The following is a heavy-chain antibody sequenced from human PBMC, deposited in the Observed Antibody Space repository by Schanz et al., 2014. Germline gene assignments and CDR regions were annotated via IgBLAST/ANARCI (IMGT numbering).Heavy chain of an antibody. CDR2: YDPEDDGT. D-gene: IGHD3-22*01. CDR3: AARKSGSYFVTNY. Sequence: QVQLVQSGAEVKKPGASVKVSCKVSGYTLSELSIHWVRQAPGKGLEWMGGYDPEDDGTLYAQVFQGRVIMTEDTSTDTAYINVTSLRSDDTAVYYCAARKSGSYFVTNYWGEGTLVTGSS. CDR1: GYTLSELS. V-gene: IGHV1-24*01. J-gene: IGHJ4*02.